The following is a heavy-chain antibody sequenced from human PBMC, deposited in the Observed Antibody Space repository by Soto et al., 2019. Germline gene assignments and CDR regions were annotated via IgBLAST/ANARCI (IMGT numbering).Heavy chain of an antibody. CDR1: GYTFTSYA. V-gene: IGHV1-3*01. D-gene: IGHD3-22*01. CDR2: INAGNGNT. Sequence: ASVKVSCKASGYTFTSYAMHWVRQAPGQRLEWMGWINAGNGNTKYSQKFQGRVTITRDTSASTAYMELSSLRSEDTAVYYCARIPVYYYDSSGYTYGIDVCGQGTTVPVSS. J-gene: IGHJ6*02. CDR3: ARIPVYYYDSSGYTYGIDV.